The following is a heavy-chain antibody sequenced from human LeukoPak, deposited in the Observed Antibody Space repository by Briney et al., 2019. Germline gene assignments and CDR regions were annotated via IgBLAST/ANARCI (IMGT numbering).Heavy chain of an antibody. CDR2: LDTGGAT. D-gene: IGHD3-10*01. CDR1: GFTVRSHF. V-gene: IGHV3-53*01. CDR3: AREFRDAFDV. Sequence: GGSLRLSCAVSGFTVRSHFMAWVRQAPGKGLEWVSVLDTGGATHYADSVKGRFTISRDNTWNTLFLQMNGLRDEDTAVYYCAREFRDAFDVWGQGTRVTVSS. J-gene: IGHJ3*01.